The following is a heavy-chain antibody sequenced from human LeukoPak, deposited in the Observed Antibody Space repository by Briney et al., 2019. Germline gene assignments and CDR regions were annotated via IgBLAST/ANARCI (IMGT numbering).Heavy chain of an antibody. Sequence: PGGSLRLSCAASGFTFSSYAMSWVRQAPGKGLEWVSAISGSGGSTYYADSVKGRFTISRDNSKNTPYLQMNSLRAEDTAVYYCAKDRGPVGATRFDYWGQGTLVTVSS. CDR2: ISGSGGST. D-gene: IGHD1-26*01. CDR1: GFTFSSYA. CDR3: AKDRGPVGATRFDY. J-gene: IGHJ4*02. V-gene: IGHV3-23*01.